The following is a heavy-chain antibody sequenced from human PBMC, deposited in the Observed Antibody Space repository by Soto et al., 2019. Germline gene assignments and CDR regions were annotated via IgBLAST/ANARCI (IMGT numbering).Heavy chain of an antibody. V-gene: IGHV6-1*01. D-gene: IGHD3-10*01. CDR1: GDIVFSNTAT. CDR2: TYYRSQWHN. CDR3: ARERGFLSEALDI. Sequence: SQTLSLTCAISGDIVFSNTATWNWIRQSPSRGLEWLGRTYYRSQWHNDYAESVKSRITINPDTSKNQFSLQLNSVPPEDTAVYYCARERGFLSEALDIWGRGTMVTVSS. J-gene: IGHJ3*02.